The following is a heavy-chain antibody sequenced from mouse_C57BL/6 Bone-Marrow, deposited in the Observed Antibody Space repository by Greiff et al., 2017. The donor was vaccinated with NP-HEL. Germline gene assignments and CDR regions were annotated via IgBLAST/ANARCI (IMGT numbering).Heavy chain of an antibody. CDR2: IDPEDGET. D-gene: IGHD1-1*01. J-gene: IGHJ4*01. V-gene: IGHV14-2*01. CDR1: GFNIKDYY. Sequence: VQLQQSGAELVKPGASVKLSCTASGFNIKDYYMHWVKQRTEQGLEWIGRIDPEDGETKYAPKFKGKATITADTSSNPAYLQLSSLTSEDTAVYYCARGGAYYYGSSYEEDYAMDYWGQGTSVTVSS. CDR3: ARGGAYYYGSSYEEDYAMDY.